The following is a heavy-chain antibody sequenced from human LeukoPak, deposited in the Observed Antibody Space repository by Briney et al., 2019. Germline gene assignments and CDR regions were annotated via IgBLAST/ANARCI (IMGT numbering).Heavy chain of an antibody. Sequence: PGGSLRLSCAASGFTFSNYAMSWVRQAPGKGLERVSSISGSGGNTYYTDSVKGRFTVSRDNSKNTMYLQMNSLRAEDTAVYFCAKSRGYSRDGFDIWGQGTMVTVSS. D-gene: IGHD4-23*01. CDR2: ISGSGGNT. CDR3: AKSRGYSRDGFDI. CDR1: GFTFSNYA. V-gene: IGHV3-23*01. J-gene: IGHJ3*02.